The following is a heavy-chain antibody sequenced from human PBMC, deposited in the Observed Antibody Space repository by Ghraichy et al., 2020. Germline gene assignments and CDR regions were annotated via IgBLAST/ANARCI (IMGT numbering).Heavy chain of an antibody. J-gene: IGHJ4*02. D-gene: IGHD1-26*01. CDR2: ISGSGGST. CDR1: GFTFSSYA. V-gene: IGHV3-23*01. CDR3: AKDIVGATDYFDY. Sequence: GESLNISCAASGFTFSSYAMSWVRQAPGKGLEWVSAISGSGGSTYYADSVKGRFTISRDNSKNTLYLQMNSLRAEDTAVYYCAKDIVGATDYFDYWGQGTLVTVSS.